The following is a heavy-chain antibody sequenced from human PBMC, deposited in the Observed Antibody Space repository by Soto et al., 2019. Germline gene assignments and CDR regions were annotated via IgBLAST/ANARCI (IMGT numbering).Heavy chain of an antibody. CDR2: ISGSGDST. D-gene: IGHD1-26*01. Sequence: EVQLLESGGGLVQPGGSLRLSCAASGFTFSSYAMRWVRQAPVKGLEWVSAISGSGDSTYYADSVKGRFTISRDNSKNTLYLQMNSLRAEDTAVYYCARRGSGSYYDCWGQGTLVTVSS. J-gene: IGHJ4*02. CDR3: ARRGSGSYYDC. CDR1: GFTFSSYA. V-gene: IGHV3-23*01.